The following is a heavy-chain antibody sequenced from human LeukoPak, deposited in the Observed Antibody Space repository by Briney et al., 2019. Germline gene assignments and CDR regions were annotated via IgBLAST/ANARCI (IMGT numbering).Heavy chain of an antibody. J-gene: IGHJ4*02. CDR3: ARQHCSGGDCYFFD. Sequence: GGSLRLSCAASGSTFSSYAMHWVRQAPGKGLEWVALIWYDGNNKYYADSVKGRFTISRDNSKNTLYLQLNSLRAEDTAVYYCARQHCSGGDCYFFDWGQGTLVTVSS. D-gene: IGHD2-15*01. CDR2: IWYDGNNK. V-gene: IGHV3-33*08. CDR1: GSTFSSYA.